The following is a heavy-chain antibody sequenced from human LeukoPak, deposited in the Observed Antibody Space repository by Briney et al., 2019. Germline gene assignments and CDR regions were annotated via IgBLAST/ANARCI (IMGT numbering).Heavy chain of an antibody. CDR1: GFTFSSYW. CDR3: ARDMSLLWFGDPFDY. D-gene: IGHD3-10*01. Sequence: GGSLRLSCSASGFTFSSYWMSWVRQAPGKGLEWISYISSSSSVIYYADSVKGRFTISRDNARNSLYLQMNSLRDEDTAVYYCARDMSLLWFGDPFDYWGQGTLVTVSS. V-gene: IGHV3-48*02. J-gene: IGHJ4*02. CDR2: ISSSSSVI.